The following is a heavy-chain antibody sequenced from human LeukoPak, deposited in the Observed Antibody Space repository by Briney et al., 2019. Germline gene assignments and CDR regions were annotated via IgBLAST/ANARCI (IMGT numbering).Heavy chain of an antibody. CDR1: GFTVSSNY. CDR2: IYSGGST. Sequence: PGGSLRLSCAASGFTVSSNYMSWLRQAPGKGLEWVSVIYSGGSTYYADSVKGRFTISRDNSKNTLYLQMNSLRAEDTAVYYCARFQHYYYYGMDVWGQGTTVTVSS. V-gene: IGHV3-66*02. J-gene: IGHJ6*02. CDR3: ARFQHYYYYGMDV. D-gene: IGHD3-16*01.